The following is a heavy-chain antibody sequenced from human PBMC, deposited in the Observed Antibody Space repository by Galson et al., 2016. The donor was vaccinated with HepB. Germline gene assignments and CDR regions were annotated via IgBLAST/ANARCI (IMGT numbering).Heavy chain of an antibody. CDR1: GGSITSGGYY. Sequence: TLSLTCTVSGGSITSGGYYWIWIRQHPGKGLEWIGYIYYSGITYYHPSLKGRVTLSVDTSKNQLSLKLSSVTAADTAVYFCAEGYSSAGHYYGMDVWGQGTTVTVSS. CDR2: IYYSGIT. V-gene: IGHV4-31*03. D-gene: IGHD5-18*01. J-gene: IGHJ6*02. CDR3: AEGYSSAGHYYGMDV.